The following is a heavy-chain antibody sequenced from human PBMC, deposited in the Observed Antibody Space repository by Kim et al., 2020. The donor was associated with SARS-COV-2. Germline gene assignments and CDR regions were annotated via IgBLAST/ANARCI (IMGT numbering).Heavy chain of an antibody. CDR3: ARDGGRSQRVFDY. V-gene: IGHV3-33*01. CDR1: GFTFSSYG. Sequence: GGSLRLSCAASGFTFSSYGMHWVRQAPGKGLEWVAVIWYDGSNKYYADSVKGRFTISRDNSKNTLYLQMNSLRAEDTAVYYCARDGGRSQRVFDYWGQGTLVTVSS. J-gene: IGHJ4*02. CDR2: IWYDGSNK. D-gene: IGHD3-16*01.